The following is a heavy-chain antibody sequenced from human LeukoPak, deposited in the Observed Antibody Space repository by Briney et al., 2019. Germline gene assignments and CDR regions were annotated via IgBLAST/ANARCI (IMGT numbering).Heavy chain of an antibody. D-gene: IGHD4-17*01. CDR1: GGSISSSSYF. CDR2: IHYSGST. J-gene: IGHJ3*02. V-gene: IGHV4-39*01. CDR3: AGTVTQAERWTFDI. Sequence: PSETLSLTCTVSGGSISSSSYFWGWIRQPPGKGLEWIGSIHYSGSTYFNPSLKSRVTISVDTSNNQFSLKLSSVTAADTAVYYCAGTVTQAERWTFDIWGQGTMVTVSS.